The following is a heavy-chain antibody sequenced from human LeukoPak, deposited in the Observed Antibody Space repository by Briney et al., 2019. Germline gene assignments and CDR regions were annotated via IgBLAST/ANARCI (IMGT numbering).Heavy chain of an antibody. D-gene: IGHD5-24*01. CDR2: LNHSGST. Sequence: SETLSLTCAVYGGSFSGYYWSWIRQPPGKGLEWIGELNHSGSTNYNPSLKSRVTISVDTSKNQFSLKLSSVTAADTAVYDCARGLKQRWLQQPSVLDYWGQGTLVTVSS. J-gene: IGHJ4*02. CDR3: ARGLKQRWLQQPSVLDY. V-gene: IGHV4-34*01. CDR1: GGSFSGYY.